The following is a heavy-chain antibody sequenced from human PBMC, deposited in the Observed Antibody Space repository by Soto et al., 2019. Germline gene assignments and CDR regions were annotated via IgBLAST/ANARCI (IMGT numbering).Heavy chain of an antibody. V-gene: IGHV4-34*01. J-gene: IGHJ3*02. D-gene: IGHD6-19*01. Sequence: SETVSLTCAVYCGSFSGYYWSWIRQPPGKGLEWIGEINHSGSTNYNPSLKSRVTISVDTSKNQFSLKLSSVTAADSAVYYCARLGIAVAGTSRVRAFDIWGQGAMVTVSS. CDR3: ARLGIAVAGTSRVRAFDI. CDR2: INHSGST. CDR1: CGSFSGYY.